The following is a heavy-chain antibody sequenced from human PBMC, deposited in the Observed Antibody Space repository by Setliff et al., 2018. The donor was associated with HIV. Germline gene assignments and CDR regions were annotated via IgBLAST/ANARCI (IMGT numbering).Heavy chain of an antibody. CDR3: ARVVETTYISGFGALDV. CDR2: IHYNEKT. J-gene: IGHJ3*01. V-gene: IGHV4-39*07. D-gene: IGHD4-4*01. Sequence: SSETLSLTCTASGGSASNSRYYWAWIRQPPGKGLEYIGSIHYNEKTYYNPSLKSRVTISRDRSANQFSLILTSVTAADTGVYYCARVVETTYISGFGALDVWGQGKVVTVSS. CDR1: GGSASNSRYY.